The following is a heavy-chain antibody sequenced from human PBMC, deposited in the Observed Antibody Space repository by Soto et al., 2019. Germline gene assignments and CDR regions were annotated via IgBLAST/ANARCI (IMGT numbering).Heavy chain of an antibody. J-gene: IGHJ3*02. CDR1: GYTFTSYG. CDR3: ARPAAPSEAEAFDI. CDR2: ISAYNGNT. V-gene: IGHV1-18*01. Sequence: ASVKVSCKASGYTFTSYGISWVRQAPGQGLEWMGWISAYNGNTNYAQKLQGRVTMTTDTSTSTAYMELRSLRSDDTAVYYCARPAAPSEAEAFDIWGQGTMVTVSS. D-gene: IGHD6-13*01.